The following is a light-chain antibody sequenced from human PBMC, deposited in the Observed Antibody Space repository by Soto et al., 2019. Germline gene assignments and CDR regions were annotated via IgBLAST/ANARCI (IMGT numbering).Light chain of an antibody. CDR2: DNN. J-gene: IGLJ2*01. CDR3: ATWDSSLRGVV. Sequence: QSALTQPPSVSAAPGQKVTISCSGSSSNIGNNYVSWYQQLPGTAPKLLIYDNNKRPSGIPDRFSGSKSGTSATLGITGLQTGDEADYYCATWDSSLRGVVFGGGTQLTVL. V-gene: IGLV1-51*01. CDR1: SSNIGNNY.